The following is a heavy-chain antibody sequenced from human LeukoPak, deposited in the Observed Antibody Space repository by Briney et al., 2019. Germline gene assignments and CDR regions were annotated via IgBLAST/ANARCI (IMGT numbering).Heavy chain of an antibody. CDR1: GGTFSSYA. V-gene: IGHV1-69*13. CDR3: AFVVVPAAADLPYYYYYYMDV. J-gene: IGHJ6*03. D-gene: IGHD2-2*01. Sequence: GASVKVSCKASGGTFSSYAISWVRQAPGQGLEWMGGIIPIFGTANYAQKFQGRVTITADESTSTAYMELSSLRSEDTAVYYCAFVVVPAAADLPYYYYYYMDVWGEGTTVTVSS. CDR2: IIPIFGTA.